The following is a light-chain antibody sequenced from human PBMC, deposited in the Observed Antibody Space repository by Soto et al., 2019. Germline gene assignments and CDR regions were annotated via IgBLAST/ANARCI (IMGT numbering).Light chain of an antibody. CDR3: SSLTGSTTVI. CDR1: SSDFTFNNY. Sequence: QSALTQPASVSGSPGQSITISCSGTSSDFTFNNYVSWYQHHPGKAPKLIIYGVTNRPSGVSSHFSGSRSGYTASLTISGLQPEDEADYYCSSLTGSTTVIFGGGTKLTVL. V-gene: IGLV2-14*01. J-gene: IGLJ2*01. CDR2: GVT.